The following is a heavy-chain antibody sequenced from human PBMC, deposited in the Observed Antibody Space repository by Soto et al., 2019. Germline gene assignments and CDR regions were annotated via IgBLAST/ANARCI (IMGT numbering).Heavy chain of an antibody. D-gene: IGHD4-17*01. CDR3: ARESRDYGDYGIDY. CDR2: IYYSGST. CDR1: GGSISSYY. J-gene: IGHJ4*02. Sequence: SETLSLTCTVSGGSISSYYWSWIRQPPGKGLEWIGYIYYSGSTNYNPSLKSRVTISVDTSKNQFSLKLSSVTAADTAVYYCARESRDYGDYGIDYWGQGTLVTVSS. V-gene: IGHV4-59*01.